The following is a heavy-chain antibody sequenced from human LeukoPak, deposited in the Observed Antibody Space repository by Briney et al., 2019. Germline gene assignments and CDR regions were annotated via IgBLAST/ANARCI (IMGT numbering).Heavy chain of an antibody. CDR1: GGTFISYA. J-gene: IGHJ6*02. V-gene: IGHV1-69*13. CDR3: AREGQQLVPWYYYGMDV. CDR2: IIPIFGTA. Sequence: GASVKVSCKASGGTFISYAISWVRQAPGQGLEWMGGIIPIFGTANYAQKFQGRVTITADESTSTAYMELSSLRSEDTAVYYCAREGQQLVPWYYYGMDVWGQGTTVTVSS. D-gene: IGHD6-13*01.